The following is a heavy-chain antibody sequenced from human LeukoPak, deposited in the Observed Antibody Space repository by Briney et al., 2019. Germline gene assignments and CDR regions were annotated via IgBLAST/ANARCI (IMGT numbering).Heavy chain of an antibody. Sequence: SETLSLTSAVSGYSISSGYYWGWIRQPPGKGLEWIGSIYHSGSTYYNPSLKSRVTISVDTSKNQFSLKLSSVTAADTAVYYCARHIGYCSSTSCYAFDIWGQGTMVTVSS. CDR2: IYHSGST. CDR1: GYSISSGYY. CDR3: ARHIGYCSSTSCYAFDI. V-gene: IGHV4-38-2*01. J-gene: IGHJ3*02. D-gene: IGHD2-2*01.